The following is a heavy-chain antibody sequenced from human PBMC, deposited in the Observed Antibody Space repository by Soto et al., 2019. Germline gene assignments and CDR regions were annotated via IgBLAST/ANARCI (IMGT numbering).Heavy chain of an antibody. Sequence: NPSETLSLTCTVYGGSVSSGGYYWSWIRQPPGKGLEWIGYIYYSGGTNYNPSLKSRVTISVDTSKNQFSLKLSSVTAADTAVYYCARGGGVTATFDYWGQGTLVTVSS. CDR3: ARGGGVTATFDY. V-gene: IGHV4-61*08. CDR1: GGSVSSGGYY. CDR2: IYYSGGT. D-gene: IGHD5-18*01. J-gene: IGHJ4*02.